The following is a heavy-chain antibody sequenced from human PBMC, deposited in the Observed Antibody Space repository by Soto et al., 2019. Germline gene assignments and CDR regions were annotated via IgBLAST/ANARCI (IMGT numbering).Heavy chain of an antibody. CDR3: ARAYQLTYYFDD. CDR2: ISDDGSKT. J-gene: IGHJ4*02. V-gene: IGHV3-30*14. Sequence: QVHLVESGGGVVKPGRSLRLSCAGSGVTFRGYAVHWVRQTPGKGLEWVTVISDDGSKTYYADSVKGRFSVSRDDSTNMVFLQMSSLRSEDTAVYHCARAYQLTYYFDDWGPGTPVTVSS. CDR1: GVTFRGYA. D-gene: IGHD3-9*01.